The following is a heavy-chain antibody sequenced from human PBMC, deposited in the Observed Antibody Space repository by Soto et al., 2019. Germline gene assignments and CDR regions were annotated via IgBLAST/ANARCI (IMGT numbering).Heavy chain of an antibody. CDR3: ARAGNYEKPVDY. J-gene: IGHJ4*02. CDR1: GFTFSSYG. D-gene: IGHD4-4*01. Sequence: QVQLVESGGGVVQPGRSLRLSCAASGFTFSSYGMHWVRQAPGKGLEWVAVIWYDGSNKYYADSVKGRFTISRDNSKKTLYLQINSLRAEDTAVYYCARAGNYEKPVDYWGQGTLVTVSS. V-gene: IGHV3-33*01. CDR2: IWYDGSNK.